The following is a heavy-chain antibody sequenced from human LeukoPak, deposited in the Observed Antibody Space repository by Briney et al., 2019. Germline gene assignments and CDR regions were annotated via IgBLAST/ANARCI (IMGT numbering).Heavy chain of an antibody. CDR1: GDSMNEYY. Sequence: PSETLSLTCTVSGDSMNEYYWSWVRQPPGKGLEWIGYIYYSGSTNYNPSLKSRVTISVDTSKNQFSLKLSSVTAADTAVYYCARRARGRGSYSAYYYYYMDVWGKGTTVTVSS. D-gene: IGHD1-26*01. CDR2: IYYSGST. CDR3: ARRARGRGSYSAYYYYYMDV. J-gene: IGHJ6*03. V-gene: IGHV4-59*01.